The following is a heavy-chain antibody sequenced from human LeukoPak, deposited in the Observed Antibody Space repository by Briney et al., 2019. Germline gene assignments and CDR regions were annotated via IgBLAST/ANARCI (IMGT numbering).Heavy chain of an antibody. CDR2: INPNSGGT. CDR1: RYTFSDYY. D-gene: IGHD5-24*01. CDR3: ARDPSSRGNFDY. Sequence: ASVKVSCKASRYTFSDYYMHWVRQAPGQGPEWMGWINPNSGGTNYAQKFQGRVTMTRDTSINTAYVEVGRLRSDDTAVYYCARDPSSRGNFDYWGQGTLVTVSS. V-gene: IGHV1-2*02. J-gene: IGHJ4*02.